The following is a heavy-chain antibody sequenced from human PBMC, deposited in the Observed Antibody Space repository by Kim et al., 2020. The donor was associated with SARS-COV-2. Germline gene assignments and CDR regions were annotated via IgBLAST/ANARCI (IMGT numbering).Heavy chain of an antibody. V-gene: IGHV3-21*01. Sequence: GGSLRLSCAASGFTFSSYSMNWVRQAPGKGLEWVSSISSSSSYIYYADSVKGRFTISRDNAKNSLYLQMNSLRAEDTAVYYCARDTMDIVATSYGDFDYWGQGTLVTVSS. CDR3: ARDTMDIVATSYGDFDY. J-gene: IGHJ4*02. CDR2: ISSSSSYI. CDR1: GFTFSSYS. D-gene: IGHD5-12*01.